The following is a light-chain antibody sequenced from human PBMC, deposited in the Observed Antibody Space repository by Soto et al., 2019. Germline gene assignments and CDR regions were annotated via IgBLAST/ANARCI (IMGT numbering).Light chain of an antibody. Sequence: ERATLSCRASQSVSSNLAWYQHKPRQAPRLLIFGASTRATGSPGRISGGGSGTEFTLTISSLLAEDVAVCYCRQDNNLPPLTSGG. CDR1: QSVSSN. J-gene: IGKJ4*01. V-gene: IGKV3-15*01. CDR2: GAS. CDR3: RQDNNLPPLT.